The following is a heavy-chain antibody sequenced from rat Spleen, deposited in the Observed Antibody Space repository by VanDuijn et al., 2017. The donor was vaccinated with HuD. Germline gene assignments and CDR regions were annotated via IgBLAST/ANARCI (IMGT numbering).Heavy chain of an antibody. D-gene: IGHD5-1*01. Sequence: EVQLVESGGGLVQPGRSLKLSCVASGFTFSKYWMNWIRQAPGKGLEWVASITNTGGSTYYPDSVKGRFTISRDNAKSTLYLQMNSLRSEDTATYYCTRGGGSRGWFAYWGQGTLVTVSS. CDR2: ITNTGGST. J-gene: IGHJ3*01. V-gene: IGHV5-31*01. CDR1: GFTFSKYW. CDR3: TRGGGSRGWFAY.